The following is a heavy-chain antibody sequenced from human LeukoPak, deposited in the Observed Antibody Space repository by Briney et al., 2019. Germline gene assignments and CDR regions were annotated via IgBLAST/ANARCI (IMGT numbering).Heavy chain of an antibody. Sequence: SETLSLTCSVSGDSISSDYWSWIRQPPGKGLEWIGYIYYSGSTNYNPSLKSRVTISVDTSKNQFSLKLSSVTAADTAVYYCARGENGRSWYFDLWGRGTLVTVSS. CDR3: ARGENGRSWYFDL. CDR2: IYYSGST. J-gene: IGHJ2*01. V-gene: IGHV4-59*01. D-gene: IGHD1-1*01. CDR1: GDSISSDY.